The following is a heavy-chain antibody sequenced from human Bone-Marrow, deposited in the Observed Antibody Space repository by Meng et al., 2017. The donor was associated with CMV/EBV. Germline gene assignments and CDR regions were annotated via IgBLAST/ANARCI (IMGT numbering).Heavy chain of an antibody. J-gene: IGHJ6*02. Sequence: GESLKISCAASGSTVNSNYMSWVRQAPGKGLEWVSVIYSGGSTYYADSVKGRFTISRDNSKNTVYLQMNSLRAEDTAVYYCARVGNGGSRPTVGVYYYYGMDVWGQGTTVTVSS. CDR3: ARVGNGGSRPTVGVYYYYGMDV. V-gene: IGHV3-53*01. CDR1: GSTVNSNY. CDR2: IYSGGST. D-gene: IGHD4-23*01.